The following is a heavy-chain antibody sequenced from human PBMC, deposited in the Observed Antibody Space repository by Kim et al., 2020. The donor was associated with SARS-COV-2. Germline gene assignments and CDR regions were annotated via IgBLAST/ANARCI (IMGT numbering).Heavy chain of an antibody. CDR2: ISSSSSTI. V-gene: IGHV3-48*02. D-gene: IGHD3-22*01. Sequence: GSLRLSCAASGFTFSSYSMNWVRQAPGKGLEWVSYISSSSSTIYYADSVKGRFTISRDNAKNSLYLQMNSLRDEDTAVYYCARVAAYYDSSGYYYWGQGTLVTVSS. CDR1: GFTFSSYS. CDR3: ARVAAYYDSSGYYY. J-gene: IGHJ4*02.